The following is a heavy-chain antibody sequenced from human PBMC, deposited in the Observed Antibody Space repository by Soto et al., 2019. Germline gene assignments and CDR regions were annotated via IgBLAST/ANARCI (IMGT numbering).Heavy chain of an antibody. D-gene: IGHD3-22*01. CDR2: IWYDGSNK. J-gene: IGHJ4*02. CDR3: ARDLGYYYDSSGYYPGPFDY. V-gene: IGHV3-33*01. Sequence: QVQLVESGGGMVQPGRSLRLSCAASGFTFSSYGMHWVRQAPGKGLEWVAVIWYDGSNKYYADSVKGRFTISRDNSKNTLYLQMNSLRAEDTAVYYCARDLGYYYDSSGYYPGPFDYWGQGTLVTVSS. CDR1: GFTFSSYG.